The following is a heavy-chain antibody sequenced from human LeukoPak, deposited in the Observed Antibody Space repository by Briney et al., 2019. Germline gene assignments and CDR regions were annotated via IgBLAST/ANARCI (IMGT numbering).Heavy chain of an antibody. J-gene: IGHJ3*02. Sequence: PSETLSLTCAVYGGSFSGYYWSWIRQPPGKGLEWIGEINHSGSTNYNPSLKSRVTISVDTSKNQFSLKLSSVTAADTAVYYCSNFYGSSGHPDAFNIWGQGTMVTVSS. CDR2: INHSGST. CDR1: GGSFSGYY. CDR3: SNFYGSSGHPDAFNI. D-gene: IGHD3-22*01. V-gene: IGHV4-34*01.